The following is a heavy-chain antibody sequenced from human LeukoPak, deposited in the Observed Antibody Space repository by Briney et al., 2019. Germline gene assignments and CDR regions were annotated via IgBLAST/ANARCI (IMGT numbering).Heavy chain of an antibody. CDR2: IKSTDDGATT. Sequence: GGSLRLSCVASGIAFPNACLSWVRQPPGKGLEWIGRIKSTDDGATTDYAASVKGSFIISSDNTKDMMFLHMNSLKTEDTACSDCTTRSTTSYYWGRGILVTVSS. V-gene: IGHV3-15*01. CDR3: TTRSTTSYY. D-gene: IGHD4-11*01. CDR1: GIAFPNAC. J-gene: IGHJ4*02.